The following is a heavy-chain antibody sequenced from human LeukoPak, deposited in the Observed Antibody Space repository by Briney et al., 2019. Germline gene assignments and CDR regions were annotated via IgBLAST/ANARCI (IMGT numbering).Heavy chain of an antibody. V-gene: IGHV4-59*01. CDR1: GGSISSYY. CDR2: IYYSGST. Sequence: SETLSLTCTVSGGSISSYYWSWIRQPPGKGLEWIGYIYYSGSTNYNPSLKSRVTISVDTSKNQFSLKLSSVTAADTAVYYCAREGDYYDSSGYYTMIDYWGQGTLVTVSS. J-gene: IGHJ4*02. CDR3: AREGDYYDSSGYYTMIDY. D-gene: IGHD3-22*01.